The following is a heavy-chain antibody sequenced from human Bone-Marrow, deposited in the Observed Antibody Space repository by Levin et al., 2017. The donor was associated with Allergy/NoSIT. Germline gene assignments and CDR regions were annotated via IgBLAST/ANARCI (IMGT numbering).Heavy chain of an antibody. Sequence: GESLKISCAASGFTFSSYSMNWVRQAPGKGLEWVSSMSSSSTYIYYADSLKGRFTISRDNAKNSLYLQMDSLRAEDTAVYYCTRLSHCSDGSCPIGYWGQGTLVTVSS. CDR3: TRLSHCSDGSCPIGY. J-gene: IGHJ4*02. CDR2: MSSSSTYI. D-gene: IGHD2-15*01. CDR1: GFTFSSYS. V-gene: IGHV3-21*01.